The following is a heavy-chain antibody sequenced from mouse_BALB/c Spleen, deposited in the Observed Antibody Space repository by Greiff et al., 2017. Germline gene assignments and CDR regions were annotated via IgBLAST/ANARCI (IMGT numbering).Heavy chain of an antibody. CDR2: INPSNGRT. CDR3: AMGGNGGFAY. D-gene: IGHD1-1*02. J-gene: IGHJ3*01. V-gene: IGHV1S81*02. Sequence: QVQLQQPGAELVKPGASVKLSCKASGYTFTSYWMHWVKQRPGQGLEWIGEINPSNGRTNYNEKFKSKATLTVDKSSSTAYMQLSSLTSEDSAVYYCAMGGNGGFAYWGQGTLVTVSA. CDR1: GYTFTSYW.